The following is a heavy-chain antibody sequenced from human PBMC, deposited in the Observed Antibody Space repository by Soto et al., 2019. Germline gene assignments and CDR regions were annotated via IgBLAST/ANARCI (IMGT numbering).Heavy chain of an antibody. Sequence: ASVKVSCKASGYTFTNHYIHWVRQGPGQGXEWMGTINPSGGKTDYAQKFKGRVTLTSDTPTSTVYMELRSLRSEDTAIYYCARDEYHYGSGSSYSTLDDWGQGTLVTVSS. CDR3: ARDEYHYGSGSSYSTLDD. J-gene: IGHJ4*02. V-gene: IGHV1-46*01. CDR1: GYTFTNHY. D-gene: IGHD3-10*01. CDR2: INPSGGKT.